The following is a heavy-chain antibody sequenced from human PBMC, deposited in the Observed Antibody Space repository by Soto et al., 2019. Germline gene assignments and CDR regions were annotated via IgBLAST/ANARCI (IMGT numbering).Heavy chain of an antibody. D-gene: IGHD6-6*01. CDR2: VRYSVST. Sequence: QVQLQESGPGLVKPSQTLLLTCTVSGGSISSGDYCWSWIRQHPGKGLEWIGYVRYSVSTDYNPSLKSRVTISVDTYKNHFSLKPSSVTAADTAVYYCARGIAARWGFDYWGQGTLVTVSS. CDR1: GGSISSGDYC. V-gene: IGHV4-31*03. J-gene: IGHJ4*02. CDR3: ARGIAARWGFDY.